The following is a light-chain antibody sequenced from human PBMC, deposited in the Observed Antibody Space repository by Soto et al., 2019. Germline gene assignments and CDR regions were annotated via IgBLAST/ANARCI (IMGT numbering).Light chain of an antibody. CDR3: QQYYYSPPYT. CDR1: QRVSSSY. J-gene: IGKJ2*01. Sequence: EIVLTQSPGTLSLSPGERATLSCRASQRVSSSYLAWYKHKPGQAPRLLIYGASIRATGIPDRFSGSGSGTVFTLTISRLEPEDFAVYYCQQYYYSPPYTFGQGTKLEIK. V-gene: IGKV3-20*01. CDR2: GAS.